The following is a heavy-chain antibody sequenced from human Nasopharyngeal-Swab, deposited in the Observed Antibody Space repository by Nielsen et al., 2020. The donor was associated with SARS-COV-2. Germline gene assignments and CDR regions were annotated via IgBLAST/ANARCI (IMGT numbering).Heavy chain of an antibody. V-gene: IGHV5-51*01. CDR1: GYSFTSYW. CDR3: ARLLVPAAIRPLYYFDY. Sequence: GESLKISCKGSGYSFTSYWIGWVRQMPGKGLEWMGIIYPGDSDTRYSPSFQGQVTISADKSISTACLQWSSLKALDTAMYYCARLLVPAAIRPLYYFDYWGQGTLVTVSS. D-gene: IGHD2-2*02. CDR2: IYPGDSDT. J-gene: IGHJ4*02.